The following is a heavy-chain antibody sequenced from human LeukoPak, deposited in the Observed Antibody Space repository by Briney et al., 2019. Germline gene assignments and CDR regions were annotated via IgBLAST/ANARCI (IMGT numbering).Heavy chain of an antibody. CDR3: AREGSGTSSPMAY. CDR2: IYPMLGVD. D-gene: IGHD1-14*01. CDR1: GGSFSTYA. Sequence: ASVKVSRAASGGSFSTYAVSWVRQAPGQGLEWMGRIYPMLGVDNYVQRFQGRVTITTDKSTCTAYMELNSLTSEDTAVYYCAREGSGTSSPMAYWGQGTLVTVFS. J-gene: IGHJ4*02. V-gene: IGHV1-69*04.